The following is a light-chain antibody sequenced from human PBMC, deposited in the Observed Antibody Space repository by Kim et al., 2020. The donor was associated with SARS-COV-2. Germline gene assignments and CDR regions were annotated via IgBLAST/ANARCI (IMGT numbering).Light chain of an antibody. CDR3: SSYTSSSTYV. J-gene: IGLJ2*01. V-gene: IGLV2-14*01. CDR1: SSDVGGYNY. Sequence: QSALTQPASVSGSPGQSITISCTGTSSDVGGYNYVSWYQQHPGKAPKLIIYDVSKRPSGVSNRFSGSKYSNTASLTISGLQAEDDADYYCSSYTSSSTYVFGGGTQLTVL. CDR2: DVS.